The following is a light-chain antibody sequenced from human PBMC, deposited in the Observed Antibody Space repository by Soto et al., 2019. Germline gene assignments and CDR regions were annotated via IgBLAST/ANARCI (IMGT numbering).Light chain of an antibody. J-gene: IGLJ3*02. Sequence: QSVLTQPPSVSGAPGQRVTISCTGSSSNIGAGYDVHWYRQLPGAAPKLLISGNSNRPSGVPDRFSGSKSGTSTSLAIAGLQAEDEADYYCQSYDSSLGDGVFGGGTKLTVL. CDR2: GNS. V-gene: IGLV1-40*01. CDR1: SSNIGAGYD. CDR3: QSYDSSLGDGV.